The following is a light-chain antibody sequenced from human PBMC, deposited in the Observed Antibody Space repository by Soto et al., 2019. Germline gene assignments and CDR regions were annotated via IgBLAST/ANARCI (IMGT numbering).Light chain of an antibody. CDR1: YSVLYSPNNKNY. CDR2: WAS. Sequence: DIVMTQSPDSLAVSLGERATINCKSSYSVLYSPNNKNYLAWYQQKPGQPPKLLVYWASTRESGVPDRFSGSGSETDFTLTINSLQAEDVAVYYCQQYINAPQTFGQGTKVEIK. J-gene: IGKJ1*01. V-gene: IGKV4-1*01. CDR3: QQYINAPQT.